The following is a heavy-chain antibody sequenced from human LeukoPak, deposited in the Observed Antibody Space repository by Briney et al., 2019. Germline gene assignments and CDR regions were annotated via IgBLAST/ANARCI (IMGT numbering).Heavy chain of an antibody. V-gene: IGHV4-34*01. Sequence: SETLSLTCAVYGGSFSGYYWSWIRQPPGKGLEWIGEINHSGSTNYNPSLKSRVTISVDTSKNQFSLKLSSVAAADTAVYYCARLRYEVDYWGQGTLVTVSS. J-gene: IGHJ4*02. D-gene: IGHD2-15*01. CDR2: INHSGST. CDR3: ARLRYEVDY. CDR1: GGSFSGYY.